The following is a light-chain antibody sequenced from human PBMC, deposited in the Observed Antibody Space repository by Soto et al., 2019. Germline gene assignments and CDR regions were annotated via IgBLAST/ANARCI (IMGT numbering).Light chain of an antibody. CDR3: QQRSDWPPT. CDR1: QTVGSY. J-gene: IGKJ1*01. V-gene: IGKV3-11*01. CDR2: DTS. Sequence: EIVMTPSPVTLSVSPVERATLSCRASQTVGSYLAWFRQTPGQAPRLLIYDTSIRATGIPARFSGSGSGTDFTLTISSLEAEDFAVYYCQQRSDWPPTFGQGTKVDIK.